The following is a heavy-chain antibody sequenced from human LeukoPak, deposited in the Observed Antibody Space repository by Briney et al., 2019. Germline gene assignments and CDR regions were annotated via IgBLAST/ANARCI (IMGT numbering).Heavy chain of an antibody. CDR3: AREDIVVVPAAIVYYYGMDV. J-gene: IGHJ6*02. Sequence: ASMKVSCKASGYTFTSYGISWVRQAPGQGLEWMGWICAYNGNTNYAQKLQGRVTMTTDTSTSTAYMELRSLRSDDTAVYYCAREDIVVVPAAIVYYYGMDVWGQGTTVTVSS. CDR2: ICAYNGNT. D-gene: IGHD2-2*01. CDR1: GYTFTSYG. V-gene: IGHV1-18*01.